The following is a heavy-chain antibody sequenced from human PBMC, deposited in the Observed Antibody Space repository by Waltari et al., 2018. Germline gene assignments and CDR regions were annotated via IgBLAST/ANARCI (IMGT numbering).Heavy chain of an antibody. CDR2: IWYDGSNI. J-gene: IGHJ4*02. Sequence: QVRLVASGGGVVQSVGSLRLSCSASGLTFSRHGMHWGRQAPGKGLEWVAVIWYDGSNIYNADSVKGRFTISRDNSKNTVYLQMNSLRAEDTAVYYCAANFDFWGQGTLVTVSS. CDR3: AANFDF. V-gene: IGHV3-33*01. CDR1: GLTFSRHG.